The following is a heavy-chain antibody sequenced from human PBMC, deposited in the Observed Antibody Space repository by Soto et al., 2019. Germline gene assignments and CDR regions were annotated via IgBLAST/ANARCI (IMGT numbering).Heavy chain of an antibody. CDR2: ISWNSGSI. CDR3: AKAANYDYIWGSYRYGYFDY. J-gene: IGHJ4*02. V-gene: IGHV3-9*01. CDR1: GFTFDDYA. Sequence: EVQLVESGGGLVQPGRYLRLSCAASGFTFDDYAMHWVRQAPGKGLEWVSGISWNSGSIGYADSVKGRFTISRDNAKNSLYLHMNSLRAEDTALYYCAKAANYDYIWGSYRYGYFDYWGQGTLVTVSS. D-gene: IGHD3-16*02.